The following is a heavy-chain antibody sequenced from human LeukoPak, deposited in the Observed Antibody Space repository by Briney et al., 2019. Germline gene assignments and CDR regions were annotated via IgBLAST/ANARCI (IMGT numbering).Heavy chain of an antibody. V-gene: IGHV1-18*01. Sequence: ASVKVSCKASGYTFTSYGISWVRQAPGQGLEWMGWISAYNGNTNYAQKLQGRVTMTTDTSTSTAYMELRSLRSDDTAVYYCARDVRRIVAAAPFDYWGQGTLVTVSS. CDR3: ARDVRRIVAAAPFDY. J-gene: IGHJ4*02. D-gene: IGHD6-13*01. CDR2: ISAYNGNT. CDR1: GYTFTSYG.